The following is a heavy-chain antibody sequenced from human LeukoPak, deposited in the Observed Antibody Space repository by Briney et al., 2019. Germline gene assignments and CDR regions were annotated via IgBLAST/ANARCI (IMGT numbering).Heavy chain of an antibody. Sequence: GGAVSVSCAASGFTFSSYWMSWVRQAPWKGRAGVAIIKQDGCEKYFVDTVKGRFTISRENAKNSLYLKMNSLRAEDTAVYYCARIYCSGGRCYFDYWGQGTLVTVSS. CDR2: IKQDGCEK. CDR1: GFTFSSYW. J-gene: IGHJ4*02. D-gene: IGHD2-15*01. CDR3: ARIYCSGGRCYFDY. V-gene: IGHV3-7*03.